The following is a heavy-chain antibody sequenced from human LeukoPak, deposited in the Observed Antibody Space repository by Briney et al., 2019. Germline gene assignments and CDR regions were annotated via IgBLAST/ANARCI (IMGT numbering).Heavy chain of an antibody. J-gene: IGHJ4*02. V-gene: IGHV3-23*01. CDR1: GFTFSSYT. D-gene: IGHD7-27*01. Sequence: GGSLRLSCAASGFTFSSYTMSWVRQAPGQGLEWVSTITTSDGNTYYADSVKGRFTVSRDNSKNTLFLQMNSLRAEDTAVYYCAKDGGLWVSAHWGDSWGRGTLVTVSS. CDR2: ITTSDGNT. CDR3: AKDGGLWVSAHWGDS.